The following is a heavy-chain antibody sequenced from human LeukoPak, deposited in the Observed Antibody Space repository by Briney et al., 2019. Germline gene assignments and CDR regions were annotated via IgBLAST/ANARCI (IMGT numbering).Heavy chain of an antibody. CDR1: GGSFSGYY. V-gene: IGHV4-34*01. CDR3: ARSYGGYYYYYGMDV. D-gene: IGHD2-21*01. CDR2: INHSGST. J-gene: IGHJ6*02. Sequence: PSETLSLTCAVYGGSFSGYYWSWIRQPPGKGLEWIGEINHSGSTNYNPSLKSRVTISVDTSKNQFSLKLSSVTAADTAVYYCARSYGGYYYYYGMDVWGQGTTVTVSS.